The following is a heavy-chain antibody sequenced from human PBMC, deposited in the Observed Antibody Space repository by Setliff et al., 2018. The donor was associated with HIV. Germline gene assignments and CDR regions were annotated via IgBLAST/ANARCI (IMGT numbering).Heavy chain of an antibody. J-gene: IGHJ5*02. CDR1: GGSISSGGYY. Sequence: LSLTCTVSGGSISSGGYYWSWIRQHPGKGLEWIGYIYHSGSTHYNPSLKSRVTISVDTSKKQLSLKLSSVTAADTAVYYCARHWYSSPVTTWGQGTLVTVSS. V-gene: IGHV4-31*03. CDR2: IYHSGST. D-gene: IGHD1-1*01. CDR3: ARHWYSSPVTT.